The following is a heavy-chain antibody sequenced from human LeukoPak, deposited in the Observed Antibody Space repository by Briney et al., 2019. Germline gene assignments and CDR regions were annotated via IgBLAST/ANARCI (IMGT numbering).Heavy chain of an antibody. J-gene: IGHJ5*02. Sequence: PGGSLRLSCAASGFTFNNYAMSWVRQAPGKGLEWVSSISSTGGTTYYADSVKGRFTISRDNSKNTLYLQMNSLRAEDTAVYYCARDPGGSSAPPWGQGTLVTVSS. CDR3: ARDPGGSSAPP. V-gene: IGHV3-23*01. D-gene: IGHD1-26*01. CDR1: GFTFNNYA. CDR2: ISSTGGTT.